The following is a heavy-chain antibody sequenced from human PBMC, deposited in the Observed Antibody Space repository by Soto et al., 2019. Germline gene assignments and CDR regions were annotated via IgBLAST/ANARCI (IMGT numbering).Heavy chain of an antibody. CDR1: GGSISSYY. V-gene: IGHV4-59*01. J-gene: IGHJ6*02. CDR2: IYYSGST. CDR3: AILKGAHVDTAMVYKYYYYGMDV. D-gene: IGHD5-18*01. Sequence: PSETLSLTCTVSGGSISSYYWSWIRQPPGKGLEWIGYIYYSGSTNYNPPLKSRVTISVDTSKNQFSLKLSSVTAADTAVDYCAILKGAHVDTAMVYKYYYYGMDVWGQGTTVTVSS.